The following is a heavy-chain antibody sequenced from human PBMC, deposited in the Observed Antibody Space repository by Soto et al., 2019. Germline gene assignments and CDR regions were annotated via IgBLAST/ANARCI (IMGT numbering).Heavy chain of an antibody. CDR2: ISWDGRST. Sequence: GGSLRLSCAASGFTFDDYSMHWVRQAPGKGLEWVSLISWDGRSTYYADSVEGRFTISRDNSKNSLYLQMSSLTTEDTAFYYCGKDGAVSDYTYLDYWGQGALVTVSS. V-gene: IGHV3-43*01. CDR3: GKDGAVSDYTYLDY. CDR1: GFTFDDYS. J-gene: IGHJ4*02. D-gene: IGHD4-17*01.